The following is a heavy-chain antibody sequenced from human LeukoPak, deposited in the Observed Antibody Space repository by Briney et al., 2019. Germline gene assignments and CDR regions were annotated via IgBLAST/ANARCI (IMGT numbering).Heavy chain of an antibody. CDR2: INHSGST. Sequence: SETLSLTCAVYGGSFSGYYWSWIRQPPGKGLKWIGEINHSGSTNYNPSLMSRVTISVDTSKNQFSLKLSSVTAADTAVYYCARVKDLYYDFWSGYYTGGYYYYYMDVWGKGTTVTVSS. J-gene: IGHJ6*03. CDR1: GGSFSGYY. CDR3: ARVKDLYYDFWSGYYTGGYYYYYMDV. D-gene: IGHD3-3*01. V-gene: IGHV4-34*01.